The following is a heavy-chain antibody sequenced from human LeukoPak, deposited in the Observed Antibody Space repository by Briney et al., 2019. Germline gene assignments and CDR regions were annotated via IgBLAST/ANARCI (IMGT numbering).Heavy chain of an antibody. D-gene: IGHD6-13*01. CDR3: ARVSPLGIAAAKRFDP. CDR1: GGSISSSNW. V-gene: IGHV4-4*02. J-gene: IGHJ5*02. Sequence: NSSETLSLTCAVSGGSISSSNWWSWVRQPPGKGLEWIGEIYHSGSTNYNPSLKSRVTISVDKSKNQFSLKLSSVTAADTAVYYCARVSPLGIAAAKRFDPWGQGTLVTVSS. CDR2: IYHSGST.